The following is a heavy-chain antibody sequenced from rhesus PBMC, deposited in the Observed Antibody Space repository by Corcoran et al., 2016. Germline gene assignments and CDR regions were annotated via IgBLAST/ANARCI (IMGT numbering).Heavy chain of an antibody. CDR2: VDPVDGEI. D-gene: IGHD5-24*01. J-gene: IGHJ4*01. CDR3: ASSYSGYPDFDY. CDR1: GSTFTRLS. V-gene: IGHV1-156D*01. Sequence: EVQLVQSGAEGKKPGASVKVPCKGSGSTFTRLSIQWVRPAPGKGLEWMGWVDPVDGEIIHAEKFKDRVTMTEDTSTDTAYMELSSLRSEDTAVYYCASSYSGYPDFDYWGQGVLVTVSS.